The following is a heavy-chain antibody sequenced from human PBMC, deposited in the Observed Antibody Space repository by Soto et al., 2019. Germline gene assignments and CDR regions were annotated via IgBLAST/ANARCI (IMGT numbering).Heavy chain of an antibody. CDR3: ALIKDCSRTDCYLASFDP. Sequence: QVTLKESGPVLVKPTETLTLTCTVSGLSLSTGKLGVSWIRQPPGKALEWLAHIFSNDDKSYSTSLRSRVTISKDTSRSQVFLTMTNMDPLDSGTYYCALIKDCSRTDCYLASFDPWGQGTLVTVSS. D-gene: IGHD2-2*01. CDR2: IFSNDDK. CDR1: GLSLSTGKLG. J-gene: IGHJ5*02. V-gene: IGHV2-26*01.